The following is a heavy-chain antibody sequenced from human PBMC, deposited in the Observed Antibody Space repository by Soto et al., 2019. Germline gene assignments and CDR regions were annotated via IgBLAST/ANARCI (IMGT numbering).Heavy chain of an antibody. Sequence: GGSLRLSCAASGFTFSDYYMSWIRQAPGKGLEWVSYISSSGSTIYYADSVKGRFTISRDNAKNSLYLQMNSLRAEDTAVYYCARERLDFWSGSKALTPTYYYYYMDVWGKGTTVTVSS. CDR2: ISSSGSTI. D-gene: IGHD3-3*01. CDR3: ARERLDFWSGSKALTPTYYYYYMDV. J-gene: IGHJ6*03. CDR1: GFTFSDYY. V-gene: IGHV3-11*01.